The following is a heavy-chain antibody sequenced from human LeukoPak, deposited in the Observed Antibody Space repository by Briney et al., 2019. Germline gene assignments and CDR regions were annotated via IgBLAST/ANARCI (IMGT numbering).Heavy chain of an antibody. D-gene: IGHD2-8*02. CDR2: IYSGGST. Sequence: GGSLRLSCAASGFTVSSNYMSWVRQAPGKGLEWVSVIYSGGSTYYADSVKGRFTISRDYSKNTLYLQMNRLRAEDTAIYYCATYRQVLLPFESWGRGTLVTVSS. CDR1: GFTVSSNY. J-gene: IGHJ4*02. CDR3: ATYRQVLLPFES. V-gene: IGHV3-53*01.